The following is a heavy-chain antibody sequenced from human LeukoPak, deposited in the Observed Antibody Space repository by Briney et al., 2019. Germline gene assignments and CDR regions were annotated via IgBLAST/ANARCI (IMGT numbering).Heavy chain of an antibody. D-gene: IGHD3-9*01. V-gene: IGHV4-30-4*07. Sequence: SQTLSLTCAVSGGSISSGGYSWSWLRQPPGTGLEWIGYIYYSGSTYYNPSLKSRVTISVDTSKNQFSLKLSSVTAADTAVYYCARVNYDILTGYSGYAFDIWGQGTMVTVSS. CDR2: IYYSGST. CDR1: GGSISSGGYS. J-gene: IGHJ3*02. CDR3: ARVNYDILTGYSGYAFDI.